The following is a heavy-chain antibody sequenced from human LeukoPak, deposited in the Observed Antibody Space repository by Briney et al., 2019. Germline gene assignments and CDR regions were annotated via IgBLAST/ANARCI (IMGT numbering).Heavy chain of an antibody. Sequence: SETLSLTCTVSGYSISSGYYWGWIRQPPGKGLEWIGSIYHSGSTYYNPSLKSRVTISVDTSKNQFSLKLSSVTAADPAVYYCARGLDTAIGGVVFDYWGQGTLVTVSS. CDR1: GYSISSGYY. D-gene: IGHD5-18*01. CDR2: IYHSGST. J-gene: IGHJ4*02. CDR3: ARGLDTAIGGVVFDY. V-gene: IGHV4-38-2*02.